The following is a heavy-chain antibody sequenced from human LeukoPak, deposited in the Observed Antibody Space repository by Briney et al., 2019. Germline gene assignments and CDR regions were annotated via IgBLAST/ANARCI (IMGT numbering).Heavy chain of an antibody. V-gene: IGHV1-69*05. D-gene: IGHD6-13*01. Sequence: GSSVKVSCKASGGTFSSYAISWVRQAPGQGLEWMGGIIPIFGTANYAQKFQGRVTITTDESTGTAYMELSSLRSEDTAVYYCARVGMGNSSPKTRARDYYYYYMDVWGKGTTVTVSS. CDR1: GGTFSSYA. CDR2: IIPIFGTA. CDR3: ARVGMGNSSPKTRARDYYYYYMDV. J-gene: IGHJ6*03.